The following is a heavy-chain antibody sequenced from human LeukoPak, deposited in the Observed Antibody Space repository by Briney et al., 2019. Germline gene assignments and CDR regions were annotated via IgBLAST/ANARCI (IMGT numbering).Heavy chain of an antibody. CDR1: GFTFRNYA. V-gene: IGHV3-23*01. Sequence: GGSLRLSCAASGFTFRNYAMNWVRQAPGKGLEWVSIISGSGDSKYSADSMEGRFTISRDNSKNTLYLQMNSLRAEDTAVYYCAKVRDKNNWYWFDPWGQGTRVTVSS. CDR3: AKVRDKNNWYWFDP. CDR2: ISGSGDSK. J-gene: IGHJ5*02. D-gene: IGHD1-1*01.